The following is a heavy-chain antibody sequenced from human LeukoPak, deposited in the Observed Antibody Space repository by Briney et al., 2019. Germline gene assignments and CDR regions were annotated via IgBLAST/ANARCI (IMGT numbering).Heavy chain of an antibody. Sequence: SETLSLTCAVYGGSFSGYYWSWIRQPPGKGLEWIGEINHGGSTNYNPSLKSRVTMSVDTSKNQFSLNLRSVTAADTAVYYCARLEGAVVVPSVYYYYYMDVWGKGTTVTVSS. CDR2: INHGGST. CDR1: GGSFSGYY. D-gene: IGHD2-2*01. V-gene: IGHV4-34*01. J-gene: IGHJ6*03. CDR3: ARLEGAVVVPSVYYYYYMDV.